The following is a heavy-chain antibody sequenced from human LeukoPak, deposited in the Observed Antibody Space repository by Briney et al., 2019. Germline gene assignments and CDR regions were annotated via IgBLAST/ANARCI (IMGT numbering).Heavy chain of an antibody. J-gene: IGHJ5*02. CDR2: IKQDGSET. Sequence: GGSLRLSCAASGFTFSSYWMSWVRQAPGKGLEWVANIKQDGSETYYVDSVKGRFTISRDNAKNSLYLQMNSLRAEDTAVYYCARDTRIDPWIHNAWGQGTPVTVSS. V-gene: IGHV3-7*01. CDR1: GFTFSSYW. CDR3: ARDTRIDPWIHNA. D-gene: IGHD5-18*01.